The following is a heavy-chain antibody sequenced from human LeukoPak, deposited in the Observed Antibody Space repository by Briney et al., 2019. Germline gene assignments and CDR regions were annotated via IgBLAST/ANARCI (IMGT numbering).Heavy chain of an antibody. Sequence: PGGSLRLSCAASGFTFSGFWMSWVRQTPGKGLEWVANIKQDGSEKYYVDSVKGRFTISRDNSKNTLYLQMNSLRAEDTAIYYCAREGGGLTVAGRRGIDYWGQGSLVIVSS. CDR3: AREGGGLTVAGRRGIDY. CDR1: GFTFSGFW. J-gene: IGHJ4*02. V-gene: IGHV3-7*03. CDR2: IKQDGSEK. D-gene: IGHD6-19*01.